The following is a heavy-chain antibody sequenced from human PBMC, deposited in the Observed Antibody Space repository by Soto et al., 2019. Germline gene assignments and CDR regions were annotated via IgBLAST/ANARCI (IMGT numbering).Heavy chain of an antibody. J-gene: IGHJ4*02. CDR3: ARDRTVVIDY. CDR1: GYTFTSYA. D-gene: IGHD4-17*01. CDR2: INAYNGNT. V-gene: IGHV1-18*01. Sequence: GASVKVSCKASGYTFTSYAMHWVRQAPGQRLEWMGWINAYNGNTNYAQKLQGRVTMTTDTSTSTAYMELRSLRSDDTAVYYCARDRTVVIDYWGQATLVTVSS.